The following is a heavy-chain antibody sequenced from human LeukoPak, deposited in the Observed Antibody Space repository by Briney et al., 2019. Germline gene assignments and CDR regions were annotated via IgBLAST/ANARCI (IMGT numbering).Heavy chain of an antibody. D-gene: IGHD1-26*01. CDR3: AKVSWELLLGY. CDR1: GFTFSDYY. CDR2: ISSSGSTI. J-gene: IGHJ4*02. Sequence: GGSLRLSCAASGFTFSDYYMSWIRQAPGKGLEWVSYISSSGSTIYYADSVKGRFTISRDNSKNTLYLQMNSLRAEDTAVYYCAKVSWELLLGYWGQGTLVTVSS. V-gene: IGHV3-11*01.